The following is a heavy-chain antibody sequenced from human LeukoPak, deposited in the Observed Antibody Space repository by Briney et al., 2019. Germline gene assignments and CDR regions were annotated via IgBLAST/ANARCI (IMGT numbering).Heavy chain of an antibody. V-gene: IGHV3-30-3*01. Sequence: GGSLRLSCAASGFTFSSYAMHWVRQAPGKGLEWVAVISYDGSNKYYADSVKGRFTISRDNSKNTLYLQMNSLRAEDTAVCYCARDKPAAAGTFDYWGQGTLVTVSS. CDR1: GFTFSSYA. CDR2: ISYDGSNK. J-gene: IGHJ4*02. D-gene: IGHD6-13*01. CDR3: ARDKPAAAGTFDY.